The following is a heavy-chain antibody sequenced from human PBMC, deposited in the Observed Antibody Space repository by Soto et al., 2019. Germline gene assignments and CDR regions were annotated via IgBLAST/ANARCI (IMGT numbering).Heavy chain of an antibody. CDR2: VHHSWGS. CDR3: ARQGFGPLHGLVDV. Sequence: QVQLQESGPGLVKPSETLSLSCTVSGGSISSYYWSWFRQSPGKRMEWIGYVHHSWGSSYNPSLQRRVPISLDTSKSQFSLKVTSVTATDTSVYYCARQGFGPLHGLVDVWGQGTTVTVSS. J-gene: IGHJ6*02. CDR1: GGSISSYY. D-gene: IGHD3-10*01. V-gene: IGHV4-59*08.